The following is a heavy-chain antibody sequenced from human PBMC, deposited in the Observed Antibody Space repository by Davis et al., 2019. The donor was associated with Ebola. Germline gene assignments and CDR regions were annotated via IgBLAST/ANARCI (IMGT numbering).Heavy chain of an antibody. D-gene: IGHD6-6*01. CDR3: ARACSAYSSSSSIGNWFDP. J-gene: IGHJ5*02. CDR1: GGSISSYY. CDR2: IYYSGST. Sequence: PSETLSLTCTVSGGSISSYYWSWIRQPPGKGLEWIGYIYYSGSTNYNPSLKSRVTISVDRSKNQFSLKLSSVTAADTAVYYCARACSAYSSSSSIGNWFDPWGQGTLVTASS. V-gene: IGHV4-59*12.